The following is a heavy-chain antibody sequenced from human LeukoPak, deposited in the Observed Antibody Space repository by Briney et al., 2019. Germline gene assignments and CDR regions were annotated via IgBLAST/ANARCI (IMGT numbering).Heavy chain of an antibody. CDR3: ARHYIRNYYDSSGPNY. V-gene: IGHV4-39*01. J-gene: IGHJ4*02. Sequence: SETLSLTCTVSGGSISSSTYHWRWIRQPPGKGLEWIGSIYFSGSTYYNPSHKSRVTISVDTSKNHFSLNLSSMTAADTAVYYCARHYIRNYYDSSGPNYWGQGTLVTVSS. D-gene: IGHD3-22*01. CDR2: IYFSGST. CDR1: GGSISSSTYH.